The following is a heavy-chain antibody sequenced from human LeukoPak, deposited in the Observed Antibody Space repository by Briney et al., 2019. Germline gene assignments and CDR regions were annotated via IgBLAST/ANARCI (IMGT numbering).Heavy chain of an antibody. D-gene: IGHD5-18*01. CDR2: ISYNGSNK. J-gene: IGHJ5*02. Sequence: RRSLRLSCAASGFTISSYAMHWVRQAPGKGLEWVAVISYNGSNKYYSDSVKGRFTISRDNSKNTPYLQMNSLRAEDTAVYYCARDSGYSHYDWFDPWGQGTLVTVSS. CDR1: GFTISSYA. CDR3: ARDSGYSHYDWFDP. V-gene: IGHV3-30*04.